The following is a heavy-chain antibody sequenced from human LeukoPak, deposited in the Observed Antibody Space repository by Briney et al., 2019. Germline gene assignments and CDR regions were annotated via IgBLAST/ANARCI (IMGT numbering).Heavy chain of an antibody. Sequence: PSETLSLTCTVSGGSISSSSYYWGWIRQPPGKGLEWIGSIYYSGSTYYNPSLKSRVTISVDTSKNQFSLKLSSVTAADTAVYYCARADIVLMVYAISWFDPWGQGTLVTVSS. V-gene: IGHV4-39*07. CDR3: ARADIVLMVYAISWFDP. CDR2: IYYSGST. J-gene: IGHJ5*02. D-gene: IGHD2-8*01. CDR1: GGSISSSSYY.